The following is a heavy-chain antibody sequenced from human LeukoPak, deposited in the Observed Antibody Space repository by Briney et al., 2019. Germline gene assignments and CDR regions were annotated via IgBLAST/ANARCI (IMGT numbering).Heavy chain of an antibody. CDR1: GGSISSSSHY. CDR3: AREASS. D-gene: IGHD2/OR15-2a*01. CDR2: IYYTGST. J-gene: IGHJ4*02. Sequence: PSETLSLTCTVSGGSISSSSHYWGWIRQPPGKGLEWIGNIYYTGSTYSNPSLKSRVTISVDTSKNQFSLKLSSVTAADTAVYYCAREASSWGQGTLVTVSS. V-gene: IGHV4-39*07.